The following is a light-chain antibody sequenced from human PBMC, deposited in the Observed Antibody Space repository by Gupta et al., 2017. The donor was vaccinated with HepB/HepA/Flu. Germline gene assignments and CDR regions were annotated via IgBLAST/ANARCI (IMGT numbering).Light chain of an antibody. CDR2: AAS. CDR1: QSIISY. CDR3: QQSYSTPLT. V-gene: IGKV1-39*01. J-gene: IGKJ3*01. Sequence: DIQLTQSPSSLSASVRDSVTITCRASQSIISYLNWYQQKPGKAPMRLIYAASSLQSGVPSRFSGSGSGTDFTLTISSLQPEDFAIYYCQQSYSTPLTFGPGTKVDIK.